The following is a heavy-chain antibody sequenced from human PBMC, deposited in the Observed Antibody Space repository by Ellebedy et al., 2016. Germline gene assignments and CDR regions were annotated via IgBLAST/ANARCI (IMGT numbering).Heavy chain of an antibody. V-gene: IGHV4-59*08. Sequence: SETLSLTCSVSGGSISSSYWSWIRQPAGKGLEWIGFISYSGTTSYNPSLKSRVTISRDTSKNQLSLRLSSVTAADTAAYYCASGPDNSLDSFHVWGQGTVVTVSS. D-gene: IGHD2/OR15-2a*01. CDR3: ASGPDNSLDSFHV. CDR1: GGSISSSY. CDR2: ISYSGTT. J-gene: IGHJ3*01.